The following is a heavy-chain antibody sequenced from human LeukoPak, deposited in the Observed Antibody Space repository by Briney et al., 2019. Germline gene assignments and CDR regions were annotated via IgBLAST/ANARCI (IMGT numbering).Heavy chain of an antibody. CDR3: AREYYYDSSGYYLPFRY. V-gene: IGHV1-46*01. CDR2: INPSGGST. CDR1: GYTFTSYY. D-gene: IGHD3-22*01. Sequence: ASVKVSCKASGYTFTSYYMHWVRQAPGQGLEWMGIINPSGGSTSYAQKFQGRVTMTRDTSTSTVYMELSSLRSEDTAVYYCAREYYYDSSGYYLPFRYWGQGTLVTVSS. J-gene: IGHJ4*02.